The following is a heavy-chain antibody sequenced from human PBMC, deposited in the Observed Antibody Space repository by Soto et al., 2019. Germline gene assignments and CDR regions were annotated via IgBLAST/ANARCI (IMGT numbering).Heavy chain of an antibody. V-gene: IGHV3-30*03. CDR2: ISKDGNGK. CDR1: GFTFSSYG. Sequence: QVQLVESGGGVVQPGRSLRLSCAASGFTFSSYGMHWVRKAPGKGLEWVAVISKDGNGKYYAESVKGRFTISRDNSKNTLYLQMNSLGAEDTAAYYCTGEVASGYWGQGTLVTVSS. J-gene: IGHJ4*02. D-gene: IGHD2-8*02. CDR3: TGEVASGY.